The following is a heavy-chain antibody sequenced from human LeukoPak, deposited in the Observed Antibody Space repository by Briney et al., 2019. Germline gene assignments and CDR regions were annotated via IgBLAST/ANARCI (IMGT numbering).Heavy chain of an antibody. Sequence: PPETLSLTCTVSGGSISSYYWSWIRQPPGKRLEWIGYIYYSGSTNYNPSLKSRVTISVDTSKNQSSLKLSSVTAADTAVYYCASVDTAMVFDYWGQGTLVTVSS. D-gene: IGHD5-18*01. V-gene: IGHV4-59*01. J-gene: IGHJ4*02. CDR2: IYYSGST. CDR1: GGSISSYY. CDR3: ASVDTAMVFDY.